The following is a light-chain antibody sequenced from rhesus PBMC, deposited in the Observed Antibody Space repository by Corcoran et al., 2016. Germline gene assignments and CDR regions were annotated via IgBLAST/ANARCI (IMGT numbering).Light chain of an antibody. J-gene: IGKJ2*01. V-gene: IGKV1-22*01. CDR3: QQFSSRPYS. CDR1: QGISRW. Sequence: DIQMTQSPSSLSASVGDTVTITCRASQGISRWLAWYQHKPGKAPKLLIYKASSLQSGGPSRFSGRGSGTDFTLTLNSLQYEDFATYYCQQFSSRPYSFIRGTKVDIK. CDR2: KAS.